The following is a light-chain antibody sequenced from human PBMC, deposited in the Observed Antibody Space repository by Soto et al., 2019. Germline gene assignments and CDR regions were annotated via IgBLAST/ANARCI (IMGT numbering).Light chain of an antibody. CDR3: SSFTRGSTLVV. V-gene: IGLV2-23*02. J-gene: IGLJ7*01. Sequence: QSALTQPASVSGSPGQSITISCTGTSSDVGTVGLVSWFHQYPGGAPKPIIFEVSRRPLGVSNRFSGSKSGSTASLTISGLQAEDEGQYCCSSFTRGSTLVVFGGGTQLTVL. CDR2: EVS. CDR1: SSDVGTVGL.